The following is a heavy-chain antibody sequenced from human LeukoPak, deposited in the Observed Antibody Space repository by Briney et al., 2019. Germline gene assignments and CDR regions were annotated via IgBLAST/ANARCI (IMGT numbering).Heavy chain of an antibody. CDR2: FNWYGDST. Sequence: SGGSLRLSCAASGFTLDDYGMSWVRQAPGKGLEWVSAFNWYGDSTGYLDSVKGRFTISRDNAKNSLYQQMNSLRAEDTALYYCARDSWSSRGAFDIWGQGTMVTVS. CDR3: ARDSWSSRGAFDI. D-gene: IGHD6-25*01. J-gene: IGHJ3*02. V-gene: IGHV3-20*04. CDR1: GFTLDDYG.